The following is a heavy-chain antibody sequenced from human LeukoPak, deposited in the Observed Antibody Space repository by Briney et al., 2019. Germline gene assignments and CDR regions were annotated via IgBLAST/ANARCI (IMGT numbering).Heavy chain of an antibody. CDR1: GYTFTSYG. D-gene: IGHD3-22*01. J-gene: IGHJ4*02. Sequence: ASVKVSCKASGYTFTSYGISWVRQAPGQGLEWMGWISAYNGNTNYAQKLQGRVTMTTDTSMSTAYMELRSLRSDDTAVYYCARVDSSAYHSDYWGQGTLVTVSS. CDR3: ARVDSSAYHSDY. CDR2: ISAYNGNT. V-gene: IGHV1-18*01.